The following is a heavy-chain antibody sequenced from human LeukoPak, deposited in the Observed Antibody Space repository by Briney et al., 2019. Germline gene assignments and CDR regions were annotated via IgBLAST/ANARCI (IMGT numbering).Heavy chain of an antibody. CDR1: GFTFSSYW. V-gene: IGHV3-74*01. D-gene: IGHD6-19*01. CDR3: ARPMEYSSAWYFV. Sequence: GGSLRLSCAASGFTFSSYWMHWVRQAPGKGLVWVSRITSDGSSTSYAGSVKGRFTISRENAKNTLYLQMNSLRAEDTAVYYCARPMEYSSAWYFVWGQGTLVTVSS. J-gene: IGHJ4*02. CDR2: ITSDGSST.